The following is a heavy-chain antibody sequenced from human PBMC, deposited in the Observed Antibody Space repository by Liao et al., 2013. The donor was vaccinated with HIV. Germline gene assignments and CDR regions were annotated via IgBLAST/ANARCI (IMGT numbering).Heavy chain of an antibody. V-gene: IGHV4-30-2*01. CDR2: IFYTGST. D-gene: IGHD6-6*01. CDR1: GGFLNTAGSS. Sequence: QLQLQESGSGLVKPSQTLSLTCTVSGGFLNTAGSSWSWIRQAPGKGLEWIAYIFYTGSTFYNPSLQSRVTMSVDMSKNQYSLRLSSVTAADTAMYYCARAGPSLRIAIRHFGHFDSWGQGTLVTVSS. J-gene: IGHJ4*02. CDR3: ARAGPSLRIAIRHFGHFDS.